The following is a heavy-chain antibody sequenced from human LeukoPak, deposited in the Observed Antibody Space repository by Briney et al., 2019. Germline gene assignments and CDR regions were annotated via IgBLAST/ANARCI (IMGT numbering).Heavy chain of an antibody. J-gene: IGHJ5*02. Sequence: SETLSLTCTVSGGSIRSYYWSWIRQPPGKGLEWIGYIYYSGSTTYSPSLKSRVTISVDTSKNQFSLKLSPVTAADTAVYYCAKYVSTGWFDPWGQGTLVTVSP. CDR3: AKYVSTGWFDP. CDR1: GGSIRSYY. D-gene: IGHD5/OR15-5a*01. CDR2: IYYSGST. V-gene: IGHV4-59*08.